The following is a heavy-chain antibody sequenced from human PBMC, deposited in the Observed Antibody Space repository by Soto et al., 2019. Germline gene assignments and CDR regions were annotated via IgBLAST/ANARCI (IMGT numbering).Heavy chain of an antibody. V-gene: IGHV4-39*01. CDR1: GGSISSSSYY. CDR2: IYYSGST. Sequence: QLQLQESGPGLVKPSETLSLTCTVSGGSISSSSYYWGWIRQPPGKGLEWIGSIYYSGSTYYNPSLKSRVTISGDTSKNPFSLQLSSVTAAETAVYYCARHPARIVGATTYWYFDLWGRGTLVTVSS. D-gene: IGHD1-26*01. J-gene: IGHJ2*01. CDR3: ARHPARIVGATTYWYFDL.